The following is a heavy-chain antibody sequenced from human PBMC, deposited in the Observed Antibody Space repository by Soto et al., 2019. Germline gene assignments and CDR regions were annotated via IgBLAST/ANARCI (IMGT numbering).Heavy chain of an antibody. Sequence: GGSLRLSCAASGFTFSSYGMHWVRQAPGKGLEWVAVISYDGSNKYYADSVKGRFTISRDNSKNTLYLQMNSLRAEDTAVYHCAKDGDWYYDSSGYYYDHWGQGTLVTVSS. CDR2: ISYDGSNK. CDR3: AKDGDWYYDSSGYYYDH. D-gene: IGHD3-22*01. V-gene: IGHV3-30*18. J-gene: IGHJ5*02. CDR1: GFTFSSYG.